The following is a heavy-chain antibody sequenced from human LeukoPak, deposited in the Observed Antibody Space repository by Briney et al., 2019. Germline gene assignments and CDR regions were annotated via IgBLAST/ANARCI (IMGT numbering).Heavy chain of an antibody. V-gene: IGHV4-30-4*01. CDR2: IYYSGST. J-gene: IGHJ4*02. D-gene: IGHD3-9*01. Sequence: SQTLSLTCTVSGGSISSGDYYWSWIRQPPGKGLEWIGYIYYSGSTHYNPSLKSRVTISVDTSKNQFSLKLSSVTAADTVVYYCARDRGDYDINWGQGTLVTVSS. CDR3: ARDRGDYDIN. CDR1: GGSISSGDYY.